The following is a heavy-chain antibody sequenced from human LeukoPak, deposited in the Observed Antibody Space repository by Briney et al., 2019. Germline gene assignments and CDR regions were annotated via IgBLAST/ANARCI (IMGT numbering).Heavy chain of an antibody. V-gene: IGHV3-7*01. Sequence: GGSLRLSCAASGFTFRNYWMSWVRQAPGKGLEWVANIKTDGSQKYYVDSVGGRFAISRDNAKSSLYLQMNSLRVEDTAVYHCARDWDGSGTVFDLWGQGTLVTASS. D-gene: IGHD3-10*01. J-gene: IGHJ5*02. CDR1: GFTFRNYW. CDR3: ARDWDGSGTVFDL. CDR2: IKTDGSQK.